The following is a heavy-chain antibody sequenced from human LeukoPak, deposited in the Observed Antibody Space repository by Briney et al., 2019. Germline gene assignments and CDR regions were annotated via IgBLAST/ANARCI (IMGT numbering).Heavy chain of an antibody. CDR2: INSNSGST. CDR3: ARVRVYSSGWNFDY. J-gene: IGHJ4*02. CDR1: GYTFTDYY. V-gene: IGHV1-2*02. D-gene: IGHD6-19*01. Sequence: GASVKVSCKASGYTFTDYYAHWVRQAPGQGLEWMGWINSNSGSTSYAQKFQGRVTMTRDTSISTLYVELSSLRSDDTAVYYCARVRVYSSGWNFDYWGQGTLVTVSS.